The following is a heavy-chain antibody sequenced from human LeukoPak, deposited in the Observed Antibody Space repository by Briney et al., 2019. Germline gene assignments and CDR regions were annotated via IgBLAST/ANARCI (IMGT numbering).Heavy chain of an antibody. D-gene: IGHD3-22*01. CDR2: ISSSGSTI. CDR1: GFTFSSYE. J-gene: IGHJ4*02. V-gene: IGHV3-48*03. CDR3: ARELPYYDSSGYYPYFDY. Sequence: QPGGSLRLSCAASGFTFSSYEMNWVRQAPGKGLEWVSYISSSGSTIYYADSVKGRFTISRDNAKNSLYLQMNSLRAEDTAVYYCARELPYYDSSGYYPYFDYWGQGTLVTVSS.